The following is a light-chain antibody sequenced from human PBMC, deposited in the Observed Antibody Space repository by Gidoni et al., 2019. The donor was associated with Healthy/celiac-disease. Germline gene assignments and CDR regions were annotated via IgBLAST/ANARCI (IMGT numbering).Light chain of an antibody. J-gene: IGLJ1*01. V-gene: IGLV1-47*01. CDR2: RNN. Sequence: QSVLNQPPSASGTPGQRVTSSGSGSSSNIGSNYVYWYQQLPGTAPKPLIYRNNPRPSGVPDRFSGSQSGTSASLAISGLRSEDEADYYCAAWDDSLSAFYVFGTGTTVTVL. CDR1: SSNIGSNY. CDR3: AAWDDSLSAFYV.